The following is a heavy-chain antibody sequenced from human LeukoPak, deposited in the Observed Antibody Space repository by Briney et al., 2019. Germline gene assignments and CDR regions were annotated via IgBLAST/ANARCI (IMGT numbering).Heavy chain of an antibody. CDR2: ISAHNGDT. D-gene: IGHD1-26*01. Sequence: ASVKVSCKASGYTFTTYGISWVRRAPGQGLEWMGWISAHNGDTNYAQRLQGRVTMTTDTSTSTAYMELRSLRSDDTAVYYCARVKARSGSYSLDYWGQGTLATVSS. J-gene: IGHJ4*02. CDR3: ARVKARSGSYSLDY. CDR1: GYTFTTYG. V-gene: IGHV1-18*01.